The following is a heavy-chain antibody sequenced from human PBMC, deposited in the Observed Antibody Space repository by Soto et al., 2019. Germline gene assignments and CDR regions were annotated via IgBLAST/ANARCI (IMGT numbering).Heavy chain of an antibody. D-gene: IGHD6-6*01. Sequence: QVQLQESGPGLVKPSGTLSLTCAVSGGSISSSNWWSWVRPPPGKGLEWIGEIYHSGSTNYNPSRKSRVTISVDKSKNQCALKLSSVTAADTAGYYWAKSISARRNWFDPWGQGTLVTVSS. CDR1: GGSISSSNW. V-gene: IGHV4-4*02. CDR3: AKSISARRNWFDP. CDR2: IYHSGST. J-gene: IGHJ5*02.